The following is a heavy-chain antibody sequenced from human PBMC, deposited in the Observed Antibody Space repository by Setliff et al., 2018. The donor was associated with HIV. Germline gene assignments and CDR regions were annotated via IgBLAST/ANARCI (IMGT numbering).Heavy chain of an antibody. CDR2: IKYDGSDK. J-gene: IGHJ1*01. Sequence: GGSLRLSCAASGFTFSNYGLHWVRQAPGKGLEWVAFIKYDGSDKYYADSVKGRFTISRDNAKNSLYLQMNSLRAEDTAVYYCATQVNYDSSGYGYFQHWGQGTLVTVS. V-gene: IGHV3-30*02. CDR1: GFTFSNYG. D-gene: IGHD3-22*01. CDR3: ATQVNYDSSGYGYFQH.